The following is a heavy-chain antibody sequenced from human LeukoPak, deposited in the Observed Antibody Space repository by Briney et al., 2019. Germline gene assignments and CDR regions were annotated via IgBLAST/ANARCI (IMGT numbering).Heavy chain of an antibody. CDR3: ARVLEQWTEYLVLDYGMDV. CDR2: ISAYNGNT. J-gene: IGHJ6*02. V-gene: IGHV1-18*01. CDR1: GYTFTSYG. Sequence: VASVKVSCKASGYTFTSYGISWVRQAPGQGLEWMRWISAYNGNTNYAQKLQGRVTMITDTSTSTAYMELRSLRSDDTAVYYCARVLEQWTEYLVLDYGMDVWGQGTTVTVSS. D-gene: IGHD6-19*01.